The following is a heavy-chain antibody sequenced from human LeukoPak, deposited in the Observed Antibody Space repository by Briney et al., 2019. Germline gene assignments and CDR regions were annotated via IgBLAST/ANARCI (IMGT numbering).Heavy chain of an antibody. J-gene: IGHJ3*02. CDR3: ARGRGWFGELLSLPDAFDI. CDR2: INWNGGST. D-gene: IGHD3-10*01. V-gene: IGHV3-20*04. Sequence: PGGSLRLSCAASGFTFDDYGMSWVRQAPGKGLEWVSGINWNGGSTGYADSVKGRFTISRDNAKNSLYLQMNSLRAEDTALYYCARGRGWFGELLSLPDAFDIWGQGTMVTVSS. CDR1: GFTFDDYG.